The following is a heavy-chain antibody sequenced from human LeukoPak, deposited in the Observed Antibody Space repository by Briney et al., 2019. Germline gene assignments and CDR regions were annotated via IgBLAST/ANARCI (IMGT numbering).Heavy chain of an antibody. CDR1: GGTFSSYA. J-gene: IGHJ4*02. CDR3: ARDHIAAAGFDY. Sequence: SVKVSCKASGGTFSSYAISWVRQAPGQGLEWMGGIIPIFGTANYAQKFQGRVTITTDESTSTAYMELSSLRSEDTAVYYCARDHIAAAGFDYWGQGTLVTVSS. CDR2: IIPIFGTA. D-gene: IGHD6-13*01. V-gene: IGHV1-69*05.